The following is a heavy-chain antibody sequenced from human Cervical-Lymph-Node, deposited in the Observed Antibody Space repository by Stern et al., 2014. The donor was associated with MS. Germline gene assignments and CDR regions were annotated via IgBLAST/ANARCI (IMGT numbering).Heavy chain of an antibody. CDR3: VRRHLFSPGALDV. J-gene: IGHJ6*02. Sequence: VQLVESGGGVVQPGKSLGLSCAASGFRFINYGMVWVRQAPGKGLEWVAVISSDGSNKYYADSVKGRCTISRDNSKSTAFLQMNSLGTEDTAVYYCVRRHLFSPGALDVWGQGTTVAVSS. D-gene: IGHD3-10*01. V-gene: IGHV3-30*03. CDR1: GFRFINYG. CDR2: ISSDGSNK.